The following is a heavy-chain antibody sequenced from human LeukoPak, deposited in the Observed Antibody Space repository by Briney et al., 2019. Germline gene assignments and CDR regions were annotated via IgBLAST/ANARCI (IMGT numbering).Heavy chain of an antibody. J-gene: IGHJ4*02. CDR3: AETVVPAALDY. V-gene: IGHV3-23*01. CDR1: GFTFSRYA. Sequence: GGSLRLSCAASGFTFSRYAMSWVRQAPGKGLEWLSAISGSGGSTYYADSVKGRFTISRDNSKNTLYLQMNSLRAEDTAVYYCAETVVPAALDYWGQGTLVTVSS. CDR2: ISGSGGST. D-gene: IGHD2-2*01.